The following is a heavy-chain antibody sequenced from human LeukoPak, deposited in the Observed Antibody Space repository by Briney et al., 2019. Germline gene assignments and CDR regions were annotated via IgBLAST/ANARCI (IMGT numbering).Heavy chain of an antibody. CDR3: ARGPSGTGTTVY. Sequence: ASVRVSCKASGYTFTGYYVHWVRQAPGQVLEWMGRINPNNGGSDYEQKFQGRVTMTRDTSITTAYMDLSRLTSDDTAVYYCARGPSGTGTTVYWGQGTLVTVSS. CDR2: INPNNGGS. V-gene: IGHV1-2*06. J-gene: IGHJ4*02. D-gene: IGHD1-7*01. CDR1: GYTFTGYY.